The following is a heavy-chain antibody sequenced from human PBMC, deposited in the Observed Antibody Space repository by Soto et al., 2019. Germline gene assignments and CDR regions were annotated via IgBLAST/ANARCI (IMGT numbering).Heavy chain of an antibody. J-gene: IGHJ4*02. CDR2: VYHSGST. Sequence: QVQLQESGPGRVKPSGILSLTCTVSGGSIISSNWWSWVRQPPGKGLEWIGEVYHSGSTNYNPALKSRVTMSVEKSKNQFSLKLRSVTAADTAVYYCAGDSVGAHGVWGQGTLVTVSS. D-gene: IGHD1-26*01. CDR3: AGDSVGAHGV. V-gene: IGHV4-4*02. CDR1: GGSIISSNW.